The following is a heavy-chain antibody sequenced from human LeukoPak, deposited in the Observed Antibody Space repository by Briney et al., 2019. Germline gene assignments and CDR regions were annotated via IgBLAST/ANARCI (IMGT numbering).Heavy chain of an antibody. CDR1: GFTFSSYA. J-gene: IGHJ4*02. Sequence: PGGSLRLSCAASGFTFSSYAMRWVRQAPGKGLEWVSAISPSSGTFYADSVKGRFTISRDNSKNTLYLQMNSLRAEDTAVYYCARPQSSSGYYWPFDDLGQGTLVTVSS. V-gene: IGHV3-23*01. CDR3: ARPQSSSGYYWPFDD. CDR2: ISPSSGT. D-gene: IGHD3-22*01.